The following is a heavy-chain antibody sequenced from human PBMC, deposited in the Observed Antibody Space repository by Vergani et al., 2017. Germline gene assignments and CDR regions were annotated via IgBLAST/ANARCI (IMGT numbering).Heavy chain of an antibody. J-gene: IGHJ4*02. CDR2: ISSSSSQT. D-gene: IGHD5-24*01. CDR3: ARSRRDGYNSDY. V-gene: IGHV3-11*06. CDR1: GFTFSDYY. Sequence: QVQLVESGGGLVKPGGSLRLSCAASGFTFSDYYMSWIRQAPGKGLEWVSYISSSSSQTDYADSLRGRFTISRDNAKNSLYLQMNSLRAEDTAVYYCARSRRDGYNSDYWGQGTLVTVSS.